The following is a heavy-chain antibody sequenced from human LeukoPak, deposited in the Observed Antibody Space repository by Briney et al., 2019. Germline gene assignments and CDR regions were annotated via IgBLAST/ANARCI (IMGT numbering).Heavy chain of an antibody. J-gene: IGHJ4*02. CDR2: IYSGGST. CDR3: AKNKADKYSPLDH. D-gene: IGHD1/OR15-1a*01. V-gene: IGHV3-66*01. Sequence: GGSLRLSCAASGFTVSSNYMSWVRQAPGKGLEWVSVIYSGGSTYYADSVKGRFTISRDISKNTLFLQMNSLRGEDTAVYYCAKNKADKYSPLDHWGQGTLVTASS. CDR1: GFTVSSNY.